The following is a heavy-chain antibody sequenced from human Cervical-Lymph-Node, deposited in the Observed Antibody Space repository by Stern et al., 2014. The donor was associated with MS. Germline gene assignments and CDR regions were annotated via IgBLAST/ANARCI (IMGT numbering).Heavy chain of an antibody. Sequence: QLVQSGGGLVQPGGSLRLSCVASGFTFSSYAINWVRQAPGKGLQWVSAIIASGNRTYYTDSVKGRFTISRDNSKDTVYLAMHSLTPEDTARYFCALLATPTDYWGQGTLVTVSP. CDR2: IIASGNRT. CDR1: GFTFSSYA. J-gene: IGHJ4*02. CDR3: ALLATPTDY. V-gene: IGHV3-23*04. D-gene: IGHD2-15*01.